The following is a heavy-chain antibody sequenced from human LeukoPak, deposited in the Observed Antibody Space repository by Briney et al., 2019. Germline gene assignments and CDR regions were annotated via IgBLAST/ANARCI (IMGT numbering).Heavy chain of an antibody. CDR2: ISGSGGST. CDR1: GFTFSSYA. J-gene: IGHJ4*02. D-gene: IGHD2-2*01. CDR3: AKWRGPAAYSFYFGY. V-gene: IGHV3-23*01. Sequence: PGGSLRLSSAASGFTFSSYAMSWVRQAPGKGLEWVSDISGSGGSTYYADSVKGRFTISRDNSKNTLYLQMNSLRAEDTAVYYCAKWRGPAAYSFYFGYWGQGTLVTISS.